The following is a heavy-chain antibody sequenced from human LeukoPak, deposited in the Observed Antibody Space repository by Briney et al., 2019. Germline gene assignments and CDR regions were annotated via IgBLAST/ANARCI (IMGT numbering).Heavy chain of an antibody. Sequence: SETLSLTCAVYGGSFSGYYWSWIRQPPGKGLEGIGEINHSGSTNYNPSLKSRVTISVDTSKNQFSLKLSSVTDADTAVYYCARVRPRDGYNYDSWGQGTLVTVSS. J-gene: IGHJ4*02. V-gene: IGHV4-34*01. CDR3: ARVRPRDGYNYDS. CDR2: INHSGST. D-gene: IGHD5-24*01. CDR1: GGSFSGYY.